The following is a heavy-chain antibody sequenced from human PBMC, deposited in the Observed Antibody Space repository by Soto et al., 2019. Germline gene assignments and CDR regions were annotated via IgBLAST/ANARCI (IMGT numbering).Heavy chain of an antibody. J-gene: IGHJ4*02. V-gene: IGHV4-59*01. CDR3: ARTWNKVGAAFAVGYFDF. CDR2: IYYSGST. CDR1: GGSISSYY. Sequence: SETLSLTCTVSGGSISSYYWSWILQPPGKGLEWIGYIYYSGSTNYNPSLKSRVTMTRDTSISTVYMDLSRLRSDDTAVYYCARTWNKVGAAFAVGYFDFWGLGTLVTVSS. D-gene: IGHD1-26*01.